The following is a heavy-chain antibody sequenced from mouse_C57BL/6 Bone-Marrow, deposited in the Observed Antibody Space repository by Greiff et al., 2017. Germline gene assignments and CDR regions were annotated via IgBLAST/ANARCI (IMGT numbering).Heavy chain of an antibody. V-gene: IGHV10-1*01. CDR3: VRGGLLLPWYFDV. D-gene: IGHD1-1*01. Sequence: EVQLVESGGGLVQPKGSLKLSCAASGFSFNTYAMNWVRQAPGKGLEWVARIRSKSNNYATYYADSVKDRFTISRDDSESMLYLQMNNLKTEDTAMYYCVRGGLLLPWYFDVWGTGTTVTVSS. J-gene: IGHJ1*03. CDR1: GFSFNTYA. CDR2: IRSKSNNYAT.